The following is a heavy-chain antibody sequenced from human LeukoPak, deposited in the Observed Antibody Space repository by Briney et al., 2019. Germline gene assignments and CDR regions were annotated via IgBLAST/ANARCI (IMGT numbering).Heavy chain of an antibody. Sequence: PGGSLRLSCAASGFTFSSYSMNWVSQAPGTGLEWVSSISSSSYIYYAESVKGRFTISRDNAKNSLYLQMNSLRAEDTAVYYCARTARAAYNWFDPWGQGTLVTVSS. CDR2: ISSSSYI. D-gene: IGHD2-21*02. J-gene: IGHJ5*02. CDR3: ARTARAAYNWFDP. V-gene: IGHV3-21*01. CDR1: GFTFSSYS.